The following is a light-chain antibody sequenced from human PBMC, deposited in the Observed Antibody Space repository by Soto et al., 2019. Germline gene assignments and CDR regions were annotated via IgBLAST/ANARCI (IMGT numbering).Light chain of an antibody. Sequence: QSALTQPASVSGSPGQSITISCTGTSSDVGGYNYVSWYQQHPGKAPKLMIYEVSHRPSGVSNRFSGSKSGNTASLTISGLQAEDEADYYCSSYTCSSTPYVFGTGTKSPS. V-gene: IGLV2-14*01. CDR2: EVS. CDR1: SSDVGGYNY. J-gene: IGLJ1*01. CDR3: SSYTCSSTPYV.